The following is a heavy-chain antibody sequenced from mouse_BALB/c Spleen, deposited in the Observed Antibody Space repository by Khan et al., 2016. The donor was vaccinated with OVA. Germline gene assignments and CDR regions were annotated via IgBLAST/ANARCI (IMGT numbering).Heavy chain of an antibody. CDR2: INPSNGGT. CDR1: GYAFTNYQ. Sequence: QVQLQQSGAELVKPGASVKLSCKASGYAFTNYQMYWVKQRPGQGLEWIGEINPSNGGTNFNEKFKSKATLTVDKSSSTAYMQLSSLTSEDSAVYYCTRGGYGGCAYWGQGTLVTVSA. CDR3: TRGGYGGCAY. D-gene: IGHD3-1*01. V-gene: IGHV1S81*02. J-gene: IGHJ3*01.